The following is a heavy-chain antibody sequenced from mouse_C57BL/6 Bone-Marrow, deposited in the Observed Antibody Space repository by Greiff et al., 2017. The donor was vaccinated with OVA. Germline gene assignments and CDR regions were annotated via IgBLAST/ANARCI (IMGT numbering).Heavy chain of an antibody. Sequence: QVQLQPSGPELVKPGASVKLSCKASGYTFTSYDIHWVKQRPGQGLEWIGWLYPRDGSTKYNEKFKGKSTLTVDTSSSTAYMELHSLTSEDSAVYFCASQGSYSDYFDYWGQGTTLTVSS. CDR2: LYPRDGST. CDR1: GYTFTSYD. V-gene: IGHV1-85*01. J-gene: IGHJ2*01. CDR3: ASQGSYSDYFDY. D-gene: IGHD2-12*01.